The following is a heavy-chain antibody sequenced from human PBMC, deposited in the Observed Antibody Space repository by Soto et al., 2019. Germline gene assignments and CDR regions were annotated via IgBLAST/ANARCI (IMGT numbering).Heavy chain of an antibody. V-gene: IGHV3-23*01. CDR1: GFTFDDYA. Sequence: GGSLRLSCAASGFTFDDYAIHWVRQAPGKGLEWVSAISGSGGSTYYADSVKGRFTISRDNSKNLLYLQMKSLRAEDTAVHYCAKAPTRDCSGGSCFSDNWGQGILVTVSS. J-gene: IGHJ4*02. D-gene: IGHD2-15*01. CDR2: ISGSGGST. CDR3: AKAPTRDCSGGSCFSDN.